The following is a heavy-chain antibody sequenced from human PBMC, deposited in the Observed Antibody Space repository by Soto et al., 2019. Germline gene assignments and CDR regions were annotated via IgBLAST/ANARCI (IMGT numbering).Heavy chain of an antibody. Sequence: SQPLSLTCAISGDSVSINSAAWNWIRQSPSRGLEWLGRTYYRSKWYNDYAVSVKSRITINPDTYENQFSLQLNSVTHEDTAVYYLSRLRSSSSTYYYYYGMDVWGQGTTVTVSS. D-gene: IGHD6-6*01. V-gene: IGHV6-1*01. CDR3: SRLRSSSSTYYYYYGMDV. CDR2: TYYRSKWYN. J-gene: IGHJ6*02. CDR1: GDSVSINSAA.